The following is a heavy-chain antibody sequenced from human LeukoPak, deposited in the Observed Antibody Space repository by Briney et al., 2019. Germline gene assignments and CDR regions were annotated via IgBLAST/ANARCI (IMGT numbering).Heavy chain of an antibody. Sequence: PGGSLRLSCAASGFTVSSNYMSWVRQAPGKGLEWVSVIYSGGSTYYADSVKGRFTISRDNSKNTLYLQMNSLRAEDTAVYYCARNLARGVIGYWGQGTLVTVSS. CDR1: GFTVSSNY. V-gene: IGHV3-66*01. D-gene: IGHD3-16*02. CDR2: IYSGGST. CDR3: ARNLARGVIGY. J-gene: IGHJ4*02.